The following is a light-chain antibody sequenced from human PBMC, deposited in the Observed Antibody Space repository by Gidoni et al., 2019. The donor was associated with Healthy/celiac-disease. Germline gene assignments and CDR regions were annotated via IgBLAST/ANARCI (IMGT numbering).Light chain of an antibody. CDR3: QQYNNWRWT. CDR2: GAS. CDR1: QSVSSN. J-gene: IGKJ1*01. Sequence: EIVMTQSPATLSVSPGERATLSCRASQSVSSNSAWYQQKPGQAPRLLIHGASTRATGIPARFSGSGSGTEFTLTISSLQSEDFAVYYCQQYNNWRWTFGQGTKVEIK. V-gene: IGKV3-15*01.